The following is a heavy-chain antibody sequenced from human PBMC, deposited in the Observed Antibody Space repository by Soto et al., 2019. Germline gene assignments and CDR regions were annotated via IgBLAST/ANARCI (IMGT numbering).Heavy chain of an antibody. CDR3: ARMVELEWFMFDY. V-gene: IGHV1-18*01. CDR2: ISAYNGNT. CDR1: GYTFTSYG. Sequence: ASVKVSCKASGYTFTSYGISWVRQAPGQGLEWMGWISAYNGNTNYAQKLQGRVTRTTDTSTSTAYMELRSMRSDDRAVYYCARMVELEWFMFDYWGQGPLVTVS. D-gene: IGHD3-3*01. J-gene: IGHJ4*02.